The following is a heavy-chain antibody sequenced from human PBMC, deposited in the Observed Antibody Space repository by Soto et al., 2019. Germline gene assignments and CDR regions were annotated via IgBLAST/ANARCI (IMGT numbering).Heavy chain of an antibody. CDR3: ARAAVAGTTYYYGMDV. J-gene: IGHJ6*02. V-gene: IGHV3-7*05. CDR1: GFTFSSYW. CDR2: IKQDGSEK. D-gene: IGHD6-19*01. Sequence: GGSLRLSCAASGFTFSSYWMSWVRQAPGKGLEWVANIKQDGSEKYYVDSVKGRFTISRDNAKNSLYLQMNSLRAEDTAVYYCARAAVAGTTYYYGMDVWGQGTTVTVSS.